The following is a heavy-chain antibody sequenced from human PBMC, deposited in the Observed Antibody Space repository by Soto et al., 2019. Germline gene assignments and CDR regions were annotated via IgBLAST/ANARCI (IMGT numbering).Heavy chain of an antibody. J-gene: IGHJ6*02. CDR3: ARAVAAAGTVYYYGMDV. CDR1: GFTFSSYA. Sequence: QVQLVESGGGVVQPGRSLRLSCAASGFTFSSYAMHWVRQAPGKGLEWVAVISYDGSNKYYADSVKGRFTISRDNSKNTLYLQMNSLRAEVTAVYYCARAVAAAGTVYYYGMDVWGQGTTVTVSS. CDR2: ISYDGSNK. D-gene: IGHD6-13*01. V-gene: IGHV3-30-3*01.